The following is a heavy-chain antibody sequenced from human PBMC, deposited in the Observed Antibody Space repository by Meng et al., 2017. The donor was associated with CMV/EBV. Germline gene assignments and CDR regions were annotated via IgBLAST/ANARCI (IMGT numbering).Heavy chain of an antibody. CDR1: GFTFSSYS. D-gene: IGHD1-14*01. CDR3: ARGVVTGTDY. V-gene: IGHV3-21*01. J-gene: IGHJ4*02. CDR2: ISSSSSYI. Sequence: RSCAASGFTFSSYSMNWVRQAPGKGLEWVSSISSSSSYIYYADSVKGRFTISRDNAKNSLYLQMNSLRAEDTAVYYCARGVVTGTDYWGQGTLVTVSS.